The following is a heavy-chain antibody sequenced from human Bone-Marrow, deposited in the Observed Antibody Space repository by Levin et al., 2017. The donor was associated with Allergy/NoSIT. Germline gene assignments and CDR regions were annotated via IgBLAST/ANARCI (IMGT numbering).Heavy chain of an antibody. Sequence: PGGSLRLSCAASGFTFSTYEMNWVRQAPGKGLEWVSYISSSGSTIYYADSVKGRFTISRDNAKNSLYLQMKSLTGEDTAVYYCAREVVGSTYSYALDVWGQGTTVTVSS. J-gene: IGHJ6*02. CDR1: GFTFSTYE. V-gene: IGHV3-48*03. CDR2: ISSSGSTI. D-gene: IGHD2-15*01. CDR3: AREVVGSTYSYALDV.